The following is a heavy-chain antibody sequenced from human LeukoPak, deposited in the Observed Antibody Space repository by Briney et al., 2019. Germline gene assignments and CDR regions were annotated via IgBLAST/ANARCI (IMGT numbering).Heavy chain of an antibody. CDR1: GFTFSSYG. CDR3: ARAAGYSYGYYFDY. D-gene: IGHD5-18*01. Sequence: GGSLRLSCAASGFTFSSYGMSWVRQAPGKGLEWVSGLSGSGGSTYYADSVKGRFTISRDNSKNTLYLQMNSLRAEDTAVYYCARAAGYSYGYYFDYWGQGTLVTVS. V-gene: IGHV3-23*01. CDR2: LSGSGGST. J-gene: IGHJ4*02.